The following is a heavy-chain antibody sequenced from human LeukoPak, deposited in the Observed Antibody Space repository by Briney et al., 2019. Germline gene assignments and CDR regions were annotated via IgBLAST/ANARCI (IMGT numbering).Heavy chain of an antibody. Sequence: PGRSLRLSCTASGFTLGDYAMSWFRRAPGKGLGWVVFIRSKAYGGTTEYAASVKGRFTISGDDCKSIAYLQMNSLKTEDTAVYYCTRWARITIFGVVRGVDYWGQGTLVTVPS. V-gene: IGHV3-49*03. D-gene: IGHD3-3*01. CDR2: IRSKAYGGTT. CDR1: GFTLGDYA. CDR3: TRWARITIFGVVRGVDY. J-gene: IGHJ4*02.